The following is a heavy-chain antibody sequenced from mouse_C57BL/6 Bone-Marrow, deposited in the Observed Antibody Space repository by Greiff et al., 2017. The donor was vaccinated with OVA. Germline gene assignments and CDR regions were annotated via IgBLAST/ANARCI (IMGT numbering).Heavy chain of an antibody. CDR2: IDPSDSYT. J-gene: IGHJ3*01. Sequence: QVQLQRPGAELVMPGASVKLSCKASGYTFTSYWMHWVKQRPGQGLEWIGEIDPSDSYTNYNQKFKGKSTLTVDKSSSTAYMQLSSLTSEDSAVYYCARPHSNYPAWFAYWGQGTLVTVSA. CDR1: GYTFTSYW. CDR3: ARPHSNYPAWFAY. D-gene: IGHD2-5*01. V-gene: IGHV1-69*01.